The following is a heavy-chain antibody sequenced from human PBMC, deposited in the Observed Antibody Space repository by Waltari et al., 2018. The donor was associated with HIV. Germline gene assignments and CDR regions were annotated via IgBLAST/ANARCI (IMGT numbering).Heavy chain of an antibody. CDR3: ARMEYYGSGSPKESWFDP. J-gene: IGHJ5*02. D-gene: IGHD3-10*01. CDR2: IFSNDEK. V-gene: IGHV2-26*01. Sequence: QVTLKESGPVLVKPTETLPLTCTVPGFSLSNASMGLCWIRQPPGTALEWLAHIFSNDEKSYSTSLKSRLTISKDTSKSQVVLTMTNMDPVDTATYYCARMEYYGSGSPKESWFDPWGQGTLVTVSS. CDR1: GFSLSNASMG.